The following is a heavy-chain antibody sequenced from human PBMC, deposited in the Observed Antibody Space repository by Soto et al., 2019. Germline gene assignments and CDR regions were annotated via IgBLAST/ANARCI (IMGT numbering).Heavy chain of an antibody. V-gene: IGHV4-38-2*01. CDR3: ARAHISSEGYYFDY. Sequence: SETLSLTCGVSDYSISSGYYWGWIRQPPGKGLEWIGSVYHSGSTYYNPSLKSRVTISVDTSKNQFSLKLSSVTAADTAVYYCARAHISSEGYYFDYWGQGTLVTVSS. D-gene: IGHD6-6*01. CDR1: DYSISSGYY. J-gene: IGHJ4*02. CDR2: VYHSGST.